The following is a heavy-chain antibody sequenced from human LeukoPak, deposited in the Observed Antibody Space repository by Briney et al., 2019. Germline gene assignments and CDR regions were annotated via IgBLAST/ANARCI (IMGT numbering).Heavy chain of an antibody. V-gene: IGHV4-4*02. CDR3: AREIVGGFTPGAY. D-gene: IGHD3-10*01. CDR2: IHRSGST. CDR1: LDSTTSNV. J-gene: IGHJ4*02. Sequence: SETLSLTCTVSLDSTTSNVWSWVRQPPGKGLEWIAEIHRSGSTNYNPALQSRVTISIDRSKNQIALELSSVTAADTAVYYCAREIVGGFTPGAYWGQGTLVTVSS.